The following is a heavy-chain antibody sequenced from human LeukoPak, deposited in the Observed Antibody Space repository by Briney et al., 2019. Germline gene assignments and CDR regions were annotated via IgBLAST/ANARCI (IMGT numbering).Heavy chain of an antibody. J-gene: IGHJ4*02. Sequence: ASVKVSCKVSGYTLSDFSMHWVRQAPGKGLEWLGGFDREDDEPIYAQEFQGRVRMTGDTSTDTAYMELSALRSEDTAVYYCATLDFYYDSSGRPLPPDWGQGTLVTVSS. D-gene: IGHD3-22*01. CDR2: FDREDDEP. CDR1: GYTLSDFS. V-gene: IGHV1-24*01. CDR3: ATLDFYYDSSGRPLPPD.